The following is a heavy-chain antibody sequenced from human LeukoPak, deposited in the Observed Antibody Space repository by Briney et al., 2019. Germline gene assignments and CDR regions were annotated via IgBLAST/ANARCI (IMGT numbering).Heavy chain of an antibody. CDR2: IIPIFGIA. J-gene: IGHJ4*02. D-gene: IGHD2-15*01. Sequence: ASVKVSCKASGGTFSSYAISWVRQAPGQGLEWVGRIIPIFGIANYAQKFQGRVAITADKSTSTAYMELSSLRSEDTAVYYCARDRPYCSGGSCYSGSDYWGQGTLVTVSS. CDR1: GGTFSSYA. CDR3: ARDRPYCSGGSCYSGSDY. V-gene: IGHV1-69*04.